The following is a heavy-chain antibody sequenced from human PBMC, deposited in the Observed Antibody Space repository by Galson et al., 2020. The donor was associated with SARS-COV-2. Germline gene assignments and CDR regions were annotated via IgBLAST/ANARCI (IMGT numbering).Heavy chain of an antibody. CDR2: TRASGLRRAA. CDR1: GFTFSTYA. D-gene: IGHD3-10*01. CDR3: AKQLFGAGNYLAYFDL. V-gene: IGHV3-23*01. J-gene: IGHJ4*02. Sequence: GESLKIPCAGSGFTFSTYAMSWVRQAPGEGLQWVSATRASGLRRAAHYADSVEGRFTISRDNSKNTLYLQMDSLRAEDTALYYCAKQLFGAGNYLAYFDLWGQGTLVTVAS.